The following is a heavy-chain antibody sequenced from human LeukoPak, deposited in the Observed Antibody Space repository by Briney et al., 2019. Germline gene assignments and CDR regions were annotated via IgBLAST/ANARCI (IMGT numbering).Heavy chain of an antibody. J-gene: IGHJ5*02. CDR2: ISSSGSTI. CDR3: ARERICSGGSCPFDP. D-gene: IGHD2-15*01. CDR1: GFTFSSYE. Sequence: GGSLRLSCAASGFTFSSYEMNWVRQAPGKELEWVSYISSSGSTIYYADSVKGRFTISRDNAKNSLYLQMNSLRAEDTAVYYCARERICSGGSCPFDPWGQGTLVTVSS. V-gene: IGHV3-48*03.